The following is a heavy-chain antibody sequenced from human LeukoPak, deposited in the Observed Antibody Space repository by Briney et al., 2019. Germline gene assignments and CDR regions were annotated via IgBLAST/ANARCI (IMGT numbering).Heavy chain of an antibody. CDR2: IYPGDSDT. J-gene: IGHJ4*02. Sequence: GESLKISCKGSGYSFTSYWIGWVRQMPGKGLEWMGIIYPGDSDTRYSPSFQGQVTISADKSISTAYLQWSSLKASDTAMYHCARPFDYYGSGSYYTHFDYWGQGTLVTVSS. D-gene: IGHD3-10*01. V-gene: IGHV5-51*01. CDR3: ARPFDYYGSGSYYTHFDY. CDR1: GYSFTSYW.